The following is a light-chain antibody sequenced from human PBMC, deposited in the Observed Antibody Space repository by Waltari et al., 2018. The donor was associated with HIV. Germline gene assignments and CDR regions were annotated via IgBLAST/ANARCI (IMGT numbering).Light chain of an antibody. V-gene: IGKV3-20*01. CDR3: QQYGSSLWT. J-gene: IGKJ1*01. Sequence: ELVLTQSPGTLSLSPGERVTLSCRASQSVSSSYLAWYQQKPGQAPRLLSYGASSRATGIPDRFSGSGSGTDVTFTISRLEPEDFAVYYCQQYGSSLWTFGQGTKVEIK. CDR1: QSVSSSY. CDR2: GAS.